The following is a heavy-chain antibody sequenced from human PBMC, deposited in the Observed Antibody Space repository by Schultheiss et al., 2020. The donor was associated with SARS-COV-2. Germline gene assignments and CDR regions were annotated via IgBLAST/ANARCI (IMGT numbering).Heavy chain of an antibody. J-gene: IGHJ5*02. V-gene: IGHV1-69*15. CDR3: AREWGIAADGRPAPPFDP. CDR1: GGTFSHDG. D-gene: IGHD6-13*01. Sequence: KISCKASGGTFSHDGISWVRQAPGQGLEWVGRVIPVFGTTTYAQKFQVRVTLTADASTSTAYMELSSLRSEDTAVYYCAREWGIAADGRPAPPFDPWGQGTLVTVSS. CDR2: VIPVFGTT.